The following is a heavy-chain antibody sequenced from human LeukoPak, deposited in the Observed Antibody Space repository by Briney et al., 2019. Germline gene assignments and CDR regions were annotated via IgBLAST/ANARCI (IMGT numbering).Heavy chain of an antibody. J-gene: IGHJ6*04. CDR1: GGSFSGYY. CDR2: INHSGST. Sequence: SETLSLTCAVYGGSFSGYYWSWIRQPPGKGLEWIGEINHSGSTNYNPSLKSRVTISVDTSKNQFSLKLSSVTAADTAVYYCASRRIAVAGTSWNYYYGMDVWGKGTTVTVSS. V-gene: IGHV4-34*01. CDR3: ASRRIAVAGTSWNYYYGMDV. D-gene: IGHD6-19*01.